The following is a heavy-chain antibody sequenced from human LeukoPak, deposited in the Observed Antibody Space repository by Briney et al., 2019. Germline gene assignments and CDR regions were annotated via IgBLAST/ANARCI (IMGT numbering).Heavy chain of an antibody. CDR2: INPADAST. CDR3: ARVHCSGGSCYGEVFDY. D-gene: IGHD2-15*01. V-gene: IGHV1-46*01. Sequence: ASVKVSCKASGYIFTNYYLHWVRQAPGQGLEWVGIINPADASTSYAQKFQGRVTMTRDTSTSTAYMDLSSLRSEDTAMYYCARVHCSGGSCYGEVFDYWGQGTLVTVSS. J-gene: IGHJ4*02. CDR1: GYIFTNYY.